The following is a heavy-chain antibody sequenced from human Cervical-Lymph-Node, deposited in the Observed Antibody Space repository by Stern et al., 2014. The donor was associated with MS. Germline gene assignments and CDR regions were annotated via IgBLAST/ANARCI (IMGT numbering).Heavy chain of an antibody. CDR3: ARGGYYDGSGYYPFLV. J-gene: IGHJ4*02. V-gene: IGHV5-51*01. D-gene: IGHD3-22*01. Sequence: EVQLVQSGAEVKKPGESLKISCRGSGYRFTSYWMGWVRQVPGKGLEWMGSIYPGDSDTSYSPSFQGQVTISADKSISTAYLQLSSLKASDSAIYYCARGGYYDGSGYYPFLVWGQGSQVTVSS. CDR2: IYPGDSDT. CDR1: GYRFTSYW.